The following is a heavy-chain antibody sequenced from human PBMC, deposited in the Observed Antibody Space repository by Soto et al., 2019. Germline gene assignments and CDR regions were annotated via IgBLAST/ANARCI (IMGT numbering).Heavy chain of an antibody. CDR2: INHSGST. CDR3: ASQRVNRDIVVVPAAIRGGYYYYGMDV. Sequence: SETLSLTCAVYGGSFSGYYWSWIRQPPGKGLEWSGEINHSGSTNYNPSLKSRVTISVDTSKNQFSLKLSSVTAADTAVYYCASQRVNRDIVVVPAAIRGGYYYYGMDVWGQGTTVTVSS. D-gene: IGHD2-2*02. J-gene: IGHJ6*02. V-gene: IGHV4-34*01. CDR1: GGSFSGYY.